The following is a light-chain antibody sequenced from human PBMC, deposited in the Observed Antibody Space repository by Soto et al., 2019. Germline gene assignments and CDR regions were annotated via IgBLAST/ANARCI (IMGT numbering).Light chain of an antibody. CDR3: QQYNNWPPGT. CDR1: QSVSSN. V-gene: IGKV3-15*01. CDR2: GAS. Sequence: EIVMTQSPATLSVSPGERATLSCRASQSVSSNLAWYQQKPGQAPRLLIYGASTRATGIPARLSGSGSGTAFTLTISSLQSEDFAVYYCQQYNNWPPGTYGQGTKLEIK. J-gene: IGKJ2*01.